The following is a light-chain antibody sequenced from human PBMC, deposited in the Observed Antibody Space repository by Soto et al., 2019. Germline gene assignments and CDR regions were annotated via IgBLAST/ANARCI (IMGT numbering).Light chain of an antibody. CDR1: QVISSW. Sequence: DIQMTQSPSSVSASVGDRVTITCRASQVISSWLAWYQQKPGKAPKLLIYAASSLQSGVPSRFSGSGSGTDFTLTNSSLPPEDFATYYCQQANSPPITFGPGNKVDIK. CDR2: AAS. J-gene: IGKJ3*01. V-gene: IGKV1-12*01. CDR3: QQANSPPIT.